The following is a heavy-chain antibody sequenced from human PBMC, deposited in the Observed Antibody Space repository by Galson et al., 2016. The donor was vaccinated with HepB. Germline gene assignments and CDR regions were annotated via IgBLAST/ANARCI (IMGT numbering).Heavy chain of an antibody. CDR1: GESFSSYS. CDR3: ARSGVGGDNNRFDS. Sequence: SETLSLTCAVYGESFSSYSWTWIRQSPGKGLEWIGEINHSGTSHSSPSLKSRVTISVDPSKSQFSLNVSSVTAADTAVYFCARSGVGGDNNRFDSWGQGTLVTVSA. D-gene: IGHD3-3*01. J-gene: IGHJ5*01. CDR2: INHSGTS. V-gene: IGHV4-34*01.